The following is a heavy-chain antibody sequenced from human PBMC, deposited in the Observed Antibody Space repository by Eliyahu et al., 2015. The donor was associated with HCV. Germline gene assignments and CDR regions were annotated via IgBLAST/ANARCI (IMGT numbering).Heavy chain of an antibody. CDR3: TRENETSFDY. V-gene: IGHV3-13*05. D-gene: IGHD1-1*01. J-gene: IGHJ4*02. CDR2: IGTAGDP. CDR1: GFTFSSYD. Sequence: EVQLVESGGGLVQPGGSLRLSCAASGFTFSSYDXHWVRQATGKGLEXVXAIGTAGDPYYLGSVKGRFTISRENAKNSLYLQMNSLRAGDTAVYYCTRENETSFDYWGKGTLVTVSS.